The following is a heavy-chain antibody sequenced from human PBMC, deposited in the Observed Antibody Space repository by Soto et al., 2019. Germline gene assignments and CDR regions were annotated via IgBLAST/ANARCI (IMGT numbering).Heavy chain of an antibody. D-gene: IGHD5-18*01. Sequence: QITLKESGPPLVKPTQTLTLTCTFSGFSLSTSGEGVGWIRQPPGKALEWLALIYWDDDKRYSPSLKSRVTITKATAKNQVVLTMTNIDPVDTATYFCAHRFVTASWDYWGQGTLVTVSS. V-gene: IGHV2-5*02. J-gene: IGHJ4*02. CDR3: AHRFVTASWDY. CDR2: IYWDDDK. CDR1: GFSLSTSGEG.